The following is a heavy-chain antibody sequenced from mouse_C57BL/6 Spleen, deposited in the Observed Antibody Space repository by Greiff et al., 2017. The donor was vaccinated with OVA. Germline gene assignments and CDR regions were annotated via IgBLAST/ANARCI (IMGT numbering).Heavy chain of an antibody. Sequence: QVQLQQSGAELVRPGTSVKVSCKASGYAFTNYLIEWVKQRPGQGLEWIGVINPGSGGTNYNEKFKGKATMTADKSSSTAYMQLSSLTSENSAVYFCAREDYYGLDYWGQGTTLTVSS. CDR3: AREDYYGLDY. V-gene: IGHV1-54*01. CDR1: GYAFTNYL. J-gene: IGHJ2*01. CDR2: INPGSGGT. D-gene: IGHD1-1*01.